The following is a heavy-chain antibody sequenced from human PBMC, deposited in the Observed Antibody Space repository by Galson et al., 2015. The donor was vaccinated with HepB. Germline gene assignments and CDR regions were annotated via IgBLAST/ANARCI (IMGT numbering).Heavy chain of an antibody. D-gene: IGHD2-2*01. J-gene: IGHJ4*02. CDR2: IRYDGSNK. CDR3: AKDLGHSTQTLDY. Sequence: SLRLSCAASGFTFSSYGMHWVRQAPVKGLEWVAFIRYDGSNKYYADSVKGRFTISRDNSKNTLYLQMNSLRAEDTAVYYCAKDLGHSTQTLDYWGQGTLVTVSS. V-gene: IGHV3-30*02. CDR1: GFTFSSYG.